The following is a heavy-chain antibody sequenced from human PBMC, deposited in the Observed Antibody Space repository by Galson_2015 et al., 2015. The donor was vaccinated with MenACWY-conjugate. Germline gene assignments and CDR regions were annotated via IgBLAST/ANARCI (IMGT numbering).Heavy chain of an antibody. CDR3: ARNPYCSSTSCYRGGMLGMYYYGMDV. D-gene: IGHD2-2*02. CDR2: ISSSSSTI. CDR1: GFTFSSYR. Sequence: SLRLSCAASGFTFSSYRMNWVRQAPGKGLEWVSYISSSSSTIYYADSVKGRFTISRDNAKNSLYLQMNSLRDEDTAVYYCARNPYCSSTSCYRGGMLGMYYYGMDVWGQGTTVTVSS. J-gene: IGHJ6*02. V-gene: IGHV3-48*02.